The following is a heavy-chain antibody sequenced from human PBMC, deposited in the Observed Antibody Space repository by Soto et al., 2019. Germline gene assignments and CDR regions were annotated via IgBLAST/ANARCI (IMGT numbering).Heavy chain of an antibody. CDR3: ARRGYCSGGSCYRYYYYGMDV. CDR2: IIPIFGTA. J-gene: IGHJ6*02. D-gene: IGHD2-15*01. CDR1: GGTFSSYA. Sequence: SVKVSFKASGGTFSSYAISWVRQAPGQGLEWMGGIIPIFGTANYAQKFQGRVTITADESTSTAYMELSSLRSEDTAVYYCARRGYCSGGSCYRYYYYGMDVWGQGTTVTVSS. V-gene: IGHV1-69*13.